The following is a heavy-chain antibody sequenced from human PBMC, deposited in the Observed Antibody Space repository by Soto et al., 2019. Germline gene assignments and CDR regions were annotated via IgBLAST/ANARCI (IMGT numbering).Heavy chain of an antibody. CDR1: GGSISSNTYY. D-gene: IGHD3-3*01. V-gene: IGHV4-39*01. Sequence: QLQLQESGPGLVRPSETLSLTCTVSGGSISSNTYYWGWISQPPGKGLEWIGSIYYNGFTYYTPALKSRLTMSVDTSKNQFSLRLSSMTASDTALYYCARKGDFWSGPGEFDPWGQGNLVTVS. J-gene: IGHJ5*02. CDR3: ARKGDFWSGPGEFDP. CDR2: IYYNGFT.